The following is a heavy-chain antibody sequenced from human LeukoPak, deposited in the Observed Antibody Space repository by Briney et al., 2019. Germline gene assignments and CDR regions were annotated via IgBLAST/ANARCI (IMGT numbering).Heavy chain of an antibody. CDR3: ARDQEYYDFWSGYLTYYGVDV. J-gene: IGHJ6*02. CDR1: GFTFSDYY. D-gene: IGHD3-3*01. CDR2: ISSSGSTI. Sequence: GGSLRLSCAASGFTFSDYYMSWIRQAPGKGLEWVSYISSSGSTIYYADSVKGRFTISRDNAKNSLYLQMNSLRAEDTAVYYCARDQEYYDFWSGYLTYYGVDVWGQGTTVTVSS. V-gene: IGHV3-11*01.